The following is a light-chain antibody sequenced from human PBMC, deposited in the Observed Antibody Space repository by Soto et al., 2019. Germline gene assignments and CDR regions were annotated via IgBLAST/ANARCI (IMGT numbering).Light chain of an antibody. Sequence: EIVLTHSPGTLSLSPGEIATLSCRASQSVSSSYLAWYQQKPGQAPRLLIYGASSRATGIPDRFSGSGSGTDFTLTISRLEPEDFEVYYCQQYGSSLGVTFGGGTKLEIK. CDR1: QSVSSSY. V-gene: IGKV3-20*01. CDR3: QQYGSSLGVT. J-gene: IGKJ4*01. CDR2: GAS.